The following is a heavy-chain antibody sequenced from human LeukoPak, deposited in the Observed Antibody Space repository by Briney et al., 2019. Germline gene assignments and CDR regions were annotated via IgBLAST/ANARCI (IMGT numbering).Heavy chain of an antibody. CDR3: ARRSPSAQGYVDP. J-gene: IGHJ5*02. CDR1: GGSISGYY. V-gene: IGHV4-59*12. CDR2: IYYSGST. Sequence: PSETLSLTCTVSGGSISGYYWSWIRQPPGKGLEWIGYIYYSGSTNYNPSLKSRVTISVDTSKNQFSLKLSSVTAADTAVYYCARRSPSAQGYVDPWGQGALVTVSS. D-gene: IGHD2-15*01.